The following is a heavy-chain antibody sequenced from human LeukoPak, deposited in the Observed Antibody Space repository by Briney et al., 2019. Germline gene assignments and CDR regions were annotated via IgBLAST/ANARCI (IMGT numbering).Heavy chain of an antibody. CDR2: ISYSGNT. Sequence: SETLSLTCTVSGGSLSSYYWSWIRQPPGKGLEWIGHISYSGNTNYKPSLKSRVTISVDTSKNQFSLKLSSVTAADTAVYYCARGTREYYFDYWGQGTLVTVSS. CDR3: ARGTREYYFDY. CDR1: GGSLSSYY. J-gene: IGHJ4*02. V-gene: IGHV4-59*01.